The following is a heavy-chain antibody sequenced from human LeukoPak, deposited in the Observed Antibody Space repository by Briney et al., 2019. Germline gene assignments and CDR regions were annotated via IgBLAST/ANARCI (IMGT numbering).Heavy chain of an antibody. J-gene: IGHJ4*02. CDR2: ISYDGSNK. CDR3: ARDIMGTIVATTLVY. D-gene: IGHD5-12*01. CDR1: GFTFSSYA. Sequence: GTSLRLSCAASGFTFSSYAVHWVRQAPGKGLEWVAVISYDGSNKYYADSVKGRFTISRDNAKNSLYLQMNSLRAEDTAVYYCARDIMGTIVATTLVYWGQGTLVTVSS. V-gene: IGHV3-30-3*01.